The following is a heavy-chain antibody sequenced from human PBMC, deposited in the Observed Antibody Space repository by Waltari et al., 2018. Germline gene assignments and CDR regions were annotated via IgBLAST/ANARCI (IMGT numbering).Heavy chain of an antibody. CDR2: ISGSGGST. Sequence: EVQLVESGGGLVQPGGSLRLSCAASGFTFSSYAMSWVRPAPGQGREWVSAISGSGGSTYYADSVKGRFTISRDNSKNTLYLQMNSLRAEDTAVYYCAKQLGYCSGGSCYPDAFDIWGQGTMVTVSS. CDR3: AKQLGYCSGGSCYPDAFDI. CDR1: GFTFSSYA. D-gene: IGHD2-15*01. V-gene: IGHV3-23*04. J-gene: IGHJ3*02.